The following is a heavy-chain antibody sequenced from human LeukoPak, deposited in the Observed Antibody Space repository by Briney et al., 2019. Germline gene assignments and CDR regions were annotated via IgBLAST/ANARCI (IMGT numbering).Heavy chain of an antibody. V-gene: IGHV4-30-4*01. Sequence: SETLSLTCTVSGVSISSGDYYWSWIRQPPGKGLEWIGYIYYSGSTYYNPSLKSRATISVDTSKNQFSLKLSSVTAADTAMYYCARGGIAAASNWGQGTLVTVSS. D-gene: IGHD6-13*01. CDR1: GVSISSGDYY. CDR2: IYYSGST. CDR3: ARGGIAAASN. J-gene: IGHJ4*02.